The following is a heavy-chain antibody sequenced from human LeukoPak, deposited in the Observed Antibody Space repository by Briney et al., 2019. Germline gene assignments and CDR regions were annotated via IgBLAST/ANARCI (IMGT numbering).Heavy chain of an antibody. V-gene: IGHV3-33*03. Sequence: GGSLRLSCAASGFTFSSYGMHWVRQAPGKGLEWVAVIWYDGSNKYYADSVKGRFTISRDNAKKSLYLEMNNLRAEDTAVYYCATDGAGFDTWGQGVLVTVSS. CDR3: ATDGAGFDT. CDR1: GFTFSSYG. CDR2: IWYDGSNK. J-gene: IGHJ5*02.